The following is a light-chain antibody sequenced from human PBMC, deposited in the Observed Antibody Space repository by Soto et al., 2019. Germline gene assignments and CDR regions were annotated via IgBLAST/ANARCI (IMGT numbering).Light chain of an antibody. Sequence: DIQMTQSPSSLSASVGDRVTITCRASQSISSYLNWYQQKPGKAPKLMXYAASSLQSGVPSRFSGSGSGTDLTLTISSLQTEDFANYYCQQSYRTPPITFGQGTRLEIK. J-gene: IGKJ5*01. CDR3: QQSYRTPPIT. CDR1: QSISSY. V-gene: IGKV1-39*01. CDR2: AAS.